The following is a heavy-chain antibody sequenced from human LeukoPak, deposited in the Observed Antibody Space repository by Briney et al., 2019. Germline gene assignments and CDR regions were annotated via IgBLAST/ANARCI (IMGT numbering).Heavy chain of an antibody. D-gene: IGHD1-26*01. V-gene: IGHV3-23*01. J-gene: IGHJ4*02. CDR2: ITGSGVST. CDR1: GFTVSSYA. Sequence: PGGSLRLSCAASGFTVSSYAMSWVRQAPGKGLEWVSSITGSGVSTYYVDSVKGRFTISRDSSKNTLYLQMNSLRAEDTAVYYCAKDSLYSGSSRAFDYWGQGTLVTVSS. CDR3: AKDSLYSGSSRAFDY.